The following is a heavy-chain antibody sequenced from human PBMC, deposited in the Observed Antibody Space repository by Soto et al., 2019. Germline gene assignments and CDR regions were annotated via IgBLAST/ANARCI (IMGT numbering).Heavy chain of an antibody. D-gene: IGHD1-26*01. CDR1: GGSISSGGYY. CDR2: IYYSGST. Sequence: QVQLQESGQGLVKPSQTLSLTCTVSGGSISSGGYYWSWIRQHPGKGLEWIGYIYYSGSTYYNPSLESRVTISVDTSKNQSSVKLSSVTAADTAVYYCAGAHGGREQFYYFDYWGQGTLVTVSS. J-gene: IGHJ4*02. CDR3: AGAHGGREQFYYFDY. V-gene: IGHV4-31*03.